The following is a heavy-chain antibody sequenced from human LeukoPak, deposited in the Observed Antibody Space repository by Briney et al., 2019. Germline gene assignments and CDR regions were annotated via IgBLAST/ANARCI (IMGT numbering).Heavy chain of an antibody. CDR1: GGSISSYY. V-gene: IGHV4-59*01. CDR2: IYYSGST. D-gene: IGHD3-9*01. J-gene: IGHJ3*02. CDR3: ARGNLRYFDPTDAFDI. Sequence: AETLSLTCTVSGGSISSYYWSWIRQPPGKGLEWIGYIYYSGSTNYNPSLKSRVTISVDTSKNQFSLKLSSVTAADTAVYYCARGNLRYFDPTDAFDIWGQGTMVTVSS.